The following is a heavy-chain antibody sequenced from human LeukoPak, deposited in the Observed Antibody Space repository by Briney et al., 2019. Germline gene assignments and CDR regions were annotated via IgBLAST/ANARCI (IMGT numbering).Heavy chain of an antibody. J-gene: IGHJ4*02. CDR3: ARTVRGYYNGGFDY. Sequence: GGSLRLSCAASGFTFSSYGMHWVRQAPGKGLEWVAVIWYDGSNKYYADSVKGRFTISRDNSKNTLYLQMNSLRAEGTAVYYCARTVRGYYNGGFDYWGQGTLVTVSS. CDR2: IWYDGSNK. CDR1: GFTFSSYG. V-gene: IGHV3-33*01. D-gene: IGHD3-22*01.